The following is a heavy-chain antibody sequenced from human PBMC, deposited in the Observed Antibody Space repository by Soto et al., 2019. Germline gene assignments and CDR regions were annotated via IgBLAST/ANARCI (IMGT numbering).Heavy chain of an antibody. CDR1: GFSFSGYN. D-gene: IGHD3-22*01. J-gene: IGHJ3*01. CDR2: ISGDSNYI. CDR3: ARVVYFDRSAYGL. Sequence: LRLSCAASGFSFSGYNMNWVRQAPGKGLEWVSSISGDSNYIYYADSVQGRFTISRDNAKNSVYLQMNSLRAEDTAVYYCARVVYFDRSAYGLWGQGTMVTVSS. V-gene: IGHV3-21*01.